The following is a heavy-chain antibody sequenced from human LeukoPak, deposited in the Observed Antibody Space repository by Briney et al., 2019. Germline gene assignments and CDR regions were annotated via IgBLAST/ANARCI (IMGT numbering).Heavy chain of an antibody. Sequence: SQTLSLTCTVSGDSISSDSYNWNWIRQPAGRGLEWIGRIHISGSTNHNPSLKSRVTLSVDTSKNQFSLKLSSVTAADTAVYYCARDTYKYDNSGYYYYYYGMDVWGQGTTVTVSS. D-gene: IGHD3-22*01. CDR1: GDSISSDSYN. CDR3: ARDTYKYDNSGYYYYYYGMDV. J-gene: IGHJ6*02. CDR2: IHISGST. V-gene: IGHV4-61*02.